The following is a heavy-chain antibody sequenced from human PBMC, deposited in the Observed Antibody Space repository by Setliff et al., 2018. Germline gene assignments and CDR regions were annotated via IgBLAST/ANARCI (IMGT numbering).Heavy chain of an antibody. CDR2: IDPKSGRT. J-gene: IGHJ3*01. V-gene: IGHV1-2*02. CDR1: GYPFVGYF. Sequence: ASVKVSCKTSGYPFVGYFIYWMRQAPGQGLEWVGWIDPKSGRTKYAVKFQGRVTVTKDTSISTAYMELSRLRSDDTAVYYCVRDLTNPDSSDLWGPGTTVTVSS. CDR3: VRDLTNPDSSDL. D-gene: IGHD2-8*01.